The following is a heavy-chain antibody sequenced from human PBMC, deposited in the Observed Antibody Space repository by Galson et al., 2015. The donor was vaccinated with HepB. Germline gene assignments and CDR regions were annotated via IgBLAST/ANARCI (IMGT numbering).Heavy chain of an antibody. CDR3: ARGTVRYDVWSGYYVWFGP. CDR1: GGTFSSYT. V-gene: IGHV1-69*13. D-gene: IGHD3-3*01. CDR2: ISPIFGTA. Sequence: SVKVSCKASGGTFSSYTISWVRQAPGQGLEWMGGISPIFGTANYAQKFQGRVTITADESTSTAYMELSSLRSEDTAVYYCARGTVRYDVWSGYYVWFGPWGQGTLVTVSS. J-gene: IGHJ5*02.